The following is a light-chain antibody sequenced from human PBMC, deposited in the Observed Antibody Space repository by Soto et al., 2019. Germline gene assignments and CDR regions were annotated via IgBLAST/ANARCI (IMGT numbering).Light chain of an antibody. CDR2: DVS. CDR3: QHYDNRPFS. Sequence: SPGERATLSCMASQSVSRYLAWYQQESGQSPRLLIYDVSIRATGVPARFSGTGSETDFTLTICGLQSEDCALYFCQHYDNRPFSFGQGTRL. J-gene: IGKJ5*01. V-gene: IGKV3-15*01. CDR1: QSVSRY.